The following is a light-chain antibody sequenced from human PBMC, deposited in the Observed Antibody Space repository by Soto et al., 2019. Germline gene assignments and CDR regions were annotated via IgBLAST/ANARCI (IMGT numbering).Light chain of an antibody. Sequence: DIVMTQSPDSLAVCLGERATINCKSSQSLLHLAWYQQKPGQPPKLLIYWASTRESGVPDRFSGSASGTDFTLTISSLRAEDVAVYYCQQYYTTPVTFGQGTKVELK. J-gene: IGKJ1*01. CDR2: WAS. CDR1: QSLLH. CDR3: QQYYTTPVT. V-gene: IGKV4-1*01.